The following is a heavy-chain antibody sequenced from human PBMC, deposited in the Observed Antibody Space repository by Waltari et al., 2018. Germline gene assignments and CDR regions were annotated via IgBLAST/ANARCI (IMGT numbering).Heavy chain of an antibody. J-gene: IGHJ4*02. CDR3: ARARRAAAGPFDY. V-gene: IGHV3-7*01. D-gene: IGHD6-13*01. Sequence: EVQLVESGGGLVQPGGSLRLSCAASGFTFSSYWMSWVRQAPGKGLEWVANRKQDGSEKYYADSVKGRFTISRDNAKNSLYLQMNSLRAEDTAVYYCARARRAAAGPFDYWGQGTLVTVSS. CDR2: RKQDGSEK. CDR1: GFTFSSYW.